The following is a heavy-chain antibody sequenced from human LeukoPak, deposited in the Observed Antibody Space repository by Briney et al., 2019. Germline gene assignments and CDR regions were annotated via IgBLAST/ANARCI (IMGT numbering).Heavy chain of an antibody. V-gene: IGHV3-21*04. CDR1: GFTFSSYA. J-gene: IGHJ4*02. CDR3: AREHSSSSGKVFDY. D-gene: IGHD6-6*01. CDR2: ISSSSSYI. Sequence: GGSLRLSCAASGFTFSSYAMSWVRQAPGKGLEWVSSISSSSSYIYYADSVKGRFTISRDNAKNSLYLQMNSLRAEDTAVYYCAREHSSSSGKVFDYWGQGTLVTVSS.